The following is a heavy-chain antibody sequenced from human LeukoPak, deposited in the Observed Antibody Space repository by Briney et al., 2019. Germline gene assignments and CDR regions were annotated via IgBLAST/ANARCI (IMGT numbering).Heavy chain of an antibody. CDR1: GFSFSSYA. CDR2: ISYDGSNK. D-gene: IGHD2-2*01. CDR3: ARDGRCGSTSCYGWIDP. Sequence: GGSLRLSCAASGFSFSSYAMRWVRQAPGKGLEWVALISYDGSNKYYADSVKGRFTISRDNSKNTLYLQMSSLRAEDTAMYYCARDGRCGSTSCYGWIDPWGQGTLVTVSS. J-gene: IGHJ5*02. V-gene: IGHV3-30*04.